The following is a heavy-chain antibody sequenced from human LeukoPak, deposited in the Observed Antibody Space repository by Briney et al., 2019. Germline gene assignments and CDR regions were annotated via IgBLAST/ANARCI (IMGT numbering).Heavy chain of an antibody. CDR1: GGSFSGYY. CDR3: ARVQDNWFDP. CDR2: INQSEST. Sequence: SETLSLTCAVYGGSFSGYYWSWIRQPPGKGLEWIGEINQSESTNYNPSLKSRVTLSVDTSKNQFSLKLTSVTAADTAVYYCARVQDNWFDPWGQGTLVTVSS. V-gene: IGHV4-34*01. J-gene: IGHJ5*02.